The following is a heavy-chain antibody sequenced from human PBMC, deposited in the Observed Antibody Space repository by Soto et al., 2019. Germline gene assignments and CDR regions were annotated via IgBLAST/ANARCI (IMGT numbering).Heavy chain of an antibody. CDR3: ARSQGSSTSLEIYYYYYYGMDV. CDR1: GCTFSSYA. J-gene: IGHJ6*02. V-gene: IGHV1-69*13. D-gene: IGHD2-2*01. Sequence: SVKVSCKASGCTFSSYAIICVRQAPGQGREWMGGIIPISGTANYAQKFQGRVTITADESTSTAYMELSSLRSEDTAVYYCARSQGSSTSLEIYYYYYYGMDVWGQGTTVTVSS. CDR2: IIPISGTA.